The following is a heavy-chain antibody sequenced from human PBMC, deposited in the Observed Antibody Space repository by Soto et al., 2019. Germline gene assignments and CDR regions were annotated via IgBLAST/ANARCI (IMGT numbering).Heavy chain of an antibody. D-gene: IGHD3-22*01. CDR3: ARDRTGYYDSSGLFDI. V-gene: IGHV1-46*01. CDR2: INPSGGST. CDR1: GYTFTSYY. J-gene: IGHJ3*02. Sequence: ASVKVSCKASGYTFTSYYMHWVRQAPGRGLEWMGIINPSGGSTSYAQKFQGRVTMTRDTSTSTVYMELSSLRSEDTAVYYCARDRTGYYDSSGLFDISGQGTMVTVSS.